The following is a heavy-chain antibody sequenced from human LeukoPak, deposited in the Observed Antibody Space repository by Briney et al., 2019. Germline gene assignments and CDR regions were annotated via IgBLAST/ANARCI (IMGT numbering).Heavy chain of an antibody. Sequence: SVKVSCKASGYTFTGYYMHWVRQAPGQGLEWMGWINPNSGGTNYAQKFQGWVTMTRDTSISTAYMELTRLTSDDTAIYYCTSREMATQASWGQGTPVTVSP. D-gene: IGHD5-24*01. CDR3: TSREMATQAS. V-gene: IGHV1-2*04. CDR2: INPNSGGT. CDR1: GYTFTGYY. J-gene: IGHJ4*02.